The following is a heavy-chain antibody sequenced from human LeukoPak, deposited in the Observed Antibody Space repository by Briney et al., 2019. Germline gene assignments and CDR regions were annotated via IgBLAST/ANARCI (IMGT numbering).Heavy chain of an antibody. CDR1: GFTVSSNY. CDR3: ARDGYYYDSSGYQPIDY. J-gene: IGHJ4*02. D-gene: IGHD3-22*01. CDR2: SYSGGST. V-gene: IGHV3-66*02. Sequence: GGSLRLSCAASGFTVSSNYMSWVRQAPGKGLEWVSVSYSGGSTYYADSVKGRFTISRDNSKNKLYLQMNSLRAEDTAVYYCARDGYYYDSSGYQPIDYWGQGTLVTVSS.